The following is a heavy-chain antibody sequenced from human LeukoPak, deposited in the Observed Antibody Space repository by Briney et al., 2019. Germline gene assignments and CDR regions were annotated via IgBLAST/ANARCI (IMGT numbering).Heavy chain of an antibody. CDR2: ISAYNGKT. Sequence: ASVKVSFKASGYTFTNYGISWVRQAPGQGLEGMGWISAYNGKTNYAQKLQGRVTMTTDTSTSTAYMELRSLRSDDTAVYYCARMKATAMGPIYYYYYGMDVWGQGATVTVSS. V-gene: IGHV1-18*01. J-gene: IGHJ6*02. CDR1: GYTFTNYG. CDR3: ARMKATAMGPIYYYYYGMDV. D-gene: IGHD5-12*01.